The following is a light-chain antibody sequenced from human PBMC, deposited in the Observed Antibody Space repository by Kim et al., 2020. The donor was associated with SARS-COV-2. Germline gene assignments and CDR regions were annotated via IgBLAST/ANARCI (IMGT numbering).Light chain of an antibody. CDR3: GTWDSSLSAYV. CDR2: DNN. Sequence: GQKVTISCSGSSSNIGNNYVSWYQQLPGTAPKLLIYDNNKRPSGIPDRFSGSKSGTSAALGITGLQTGDEADYYCGTWDSSLSAYVFGTGTKVTVL. J-gene: IGLJ1*01. V-gene: IGLV1-51*01. CDR1: SSNIGNNY.